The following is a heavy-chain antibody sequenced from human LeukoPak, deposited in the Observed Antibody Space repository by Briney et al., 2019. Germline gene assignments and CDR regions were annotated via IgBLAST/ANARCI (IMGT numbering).Heavy chain of an antibody. V-gene: IGHV4-4*07. Sequence: KTSETLSLTCTVSGVSISSYYWSWIRQPAGKGLEWIGRIHTSGSTNHNPSLKSRVTMSVDTSKNQFSLKLSSVTAADTAVYYCARGGYYYDSTSYYSLDYWGQGALVTVSS. J-gene: IGHJ4*02. CDR2: IHTSGST. D-gene: IGHD3-22*01. CDR1: GVSISSYY. CDR3: ARGGYYYDSTSYYSLDY.